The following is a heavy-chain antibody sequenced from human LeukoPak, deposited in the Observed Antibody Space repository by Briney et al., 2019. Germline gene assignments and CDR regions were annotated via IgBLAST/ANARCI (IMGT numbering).Heavy chain of an antibody. Sequence: SETLSLTCTVSGGSINNYYWSWIRQPPGKGLEWIGYIYYSGSTNYNPSLKSRVTISVDTSKNQFSLKLSSVTAADTAVYYCARLPPGSYSRQAFDIWGQGTMVTVSS. D-gene: IGHD1-26*01. CDR1: GGSINNYY. J-gene: IGHJ3*02. CDR3: ARLPPGSYSRQAFDI. V-gene: IGHV4-59*08. CDR2: IYYSGST.